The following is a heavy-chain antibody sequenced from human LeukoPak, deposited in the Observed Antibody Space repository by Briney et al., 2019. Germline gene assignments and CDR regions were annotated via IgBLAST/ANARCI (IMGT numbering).Heavy chain of an antibody. J-gene: IGHJ4*02. CDR2: IPYDGSNK. CDR3: ANSGYSYGFDY. Sequence: GRSLRLSCAASGFTFSSYAMHWVRQAPGKGLEWVAVIPYDGSNKYYADSVKGRFTISRDNSKNTLYLQMNSLRAGDTAVYYCANSGYSYGFDYWGQGTLVTVSS. D-gene: IGHD5-18*01. CDR1: GFTFSSYA. V-gene: IGHV3-30-3*01.